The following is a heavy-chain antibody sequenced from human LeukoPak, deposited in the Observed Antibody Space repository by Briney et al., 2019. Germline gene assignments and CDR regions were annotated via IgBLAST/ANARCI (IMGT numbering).Heavy chain of an antibody. CDR2: IIPIFGTA. CDR1: GGTFSSYA. Sequence: SVKVSCKASGGTFSSYAISWVRQASGQGLEWMGGIIPIFGTANYAQKSQGRVTITTDESTSTAYMELSSLRSEDTAVYYCARSGEGDTVTRSVYYYYYYMDVWGKGTTVTVSS. J-gene: IGHJ6*03. CDR3: ARSGEGDTVTRSVYYYYYYMDV. D-gene: IGHD4-11*01. V-gene: IGHV1-69*05.